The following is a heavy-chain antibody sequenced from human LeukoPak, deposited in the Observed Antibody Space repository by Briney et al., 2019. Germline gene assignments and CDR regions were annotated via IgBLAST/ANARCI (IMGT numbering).Heavy chain of an antibody. J-gene: IGHJ5*02. D-gene: IGHD5-24*01. CDR1: GGSISSHF. Sequence: SETLSLTCTVSGGSISSHFWSWLRQPPGKGLEWFGYIYYSGSTNYNPSLKSRVTISVDTSKNQFSLKLSSVTAADTAVYYCARQGDGYNYGWFDPWGQGTLVTVSS. CDR2: IYYSGST. V-gene: IGHV4-59*08. CDR3: ARQGDGYNYGWFDP.